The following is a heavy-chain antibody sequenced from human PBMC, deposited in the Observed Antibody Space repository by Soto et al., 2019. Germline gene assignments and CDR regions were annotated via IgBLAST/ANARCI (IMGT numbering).Heavy chain of an antibody. V-gene: IGHV3-33*01. CDR2: IWSDGNNK. CDR1: GFMFSNHG. Sequence: QVQLVESGGGVVQPGESLRLSCAASGFMFSNHGMHWVRQAPGKGLEWVAVIWSDGNNKYYADSVKGRFTISRDNSKNTVYLQMTSLRAEDTRVYYCVRGDNWNDEASDYWGQGTLVTVSS. CDR3: VRGDNWNDEASDY. D-gene: IGHD1-1*01. J-gene: IGHJ4*02.